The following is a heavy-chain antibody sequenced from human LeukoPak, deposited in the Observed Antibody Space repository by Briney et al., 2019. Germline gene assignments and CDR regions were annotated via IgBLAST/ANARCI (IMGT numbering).Heavy chain of an antibody. V-gene: IGHV3-48*03. CDR1: GFSFRSYE. Sequence: PGGSLRLSCTASGFSFRSYEMNWVRQAPGKGLEWISYVSSSGSSVYYADSVKGRFTISRDNAKNSLYLQMNSLRAEDTAVYYCARWSAFDYWGQGTLVTVSS. CDR2: VSSSGSSV. D-gene: IGHD6-25*01. J-gene: IGHJ4*01. CDR3: ARWSAFDY.